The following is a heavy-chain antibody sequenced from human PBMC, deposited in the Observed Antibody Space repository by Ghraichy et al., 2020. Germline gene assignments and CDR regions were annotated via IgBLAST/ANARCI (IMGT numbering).Heavy chain of an antibody. CDR3: ARGPGSGSWTIDY. Sequence: AGSLRLSCVASGFTFSSYSMHWVRQAPGKGLEWVALMSYDGSDTHYADSVKGRFNISRDNSKNTLYLQMDSLSVDDTAVYFCARGPGSGSWTIDYWGRGTLVTVSS. J-gene: IGHJ4*02. CDR1: GFTFSSYS. V-gene: IGHV3-30-3*01. D-gene: IGHD6-13*01. CDR2: MSYDGSDT.